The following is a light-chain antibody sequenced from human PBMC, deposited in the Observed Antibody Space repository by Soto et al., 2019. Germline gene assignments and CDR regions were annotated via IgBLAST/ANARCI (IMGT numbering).Light chain of an antibody. J-gene: IGKJ5*01. CDR1: QIISSW. CDR2: DAS. V-gene: IGKV1-5*01. CDR3: QQYNSYCT. Sequence: DIQMTQSPPTLSASVGDRVTITCRASQIISSWLAWYQQKPGKAPKLLIYDASSLESGVPSRFSGSGSGTEFTLTISGLQPDDFETYYCQQYNSYCTFGQGTRLEIK.